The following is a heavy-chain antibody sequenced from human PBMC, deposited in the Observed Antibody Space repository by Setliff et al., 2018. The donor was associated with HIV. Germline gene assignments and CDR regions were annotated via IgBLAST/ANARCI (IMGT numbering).Heavy chain of an antibody. D-gene: IGHD6-19*01. Sequence: GGSLRLSCAASGFTFSSYGMHWVRQAPGKGLEWVAFIRYDGSNKYYADSVKGRFTISRDNSKNTLYLQMSSLRAEDTAVYYYAQIPLAVEAHSGYWGQGTLVTVSS. CDR1: GFTFSSYG. CDR2: IRYDGSNK. V-gene: IGHV3-30*02. J-gene: IGHJ4*02. CDR3: AQIPLAVEAHSGY.